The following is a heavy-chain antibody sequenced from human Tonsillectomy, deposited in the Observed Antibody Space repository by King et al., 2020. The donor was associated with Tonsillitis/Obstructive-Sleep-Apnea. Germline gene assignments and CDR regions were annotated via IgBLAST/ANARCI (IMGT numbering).Heavy chain of an antibody. CDR3: ARGFRGDYGGNSEFDY. D-gene: IGHD4-23*01. CDR1: GGSFSGYY. Sequence: VQLQQWGAGLLKPSETLSLTCAVYGGSFSGYYWSWIRQPPGKGLEWIWEINHSGSTNYNPSLQSRVTISVDTSKNQFSLKLSSVTAADTAVYYCARGFRGDYGGNSEFDYWGQGTLVTVSS. CDR2: INHSGST. V-gene: IGHV4-34*01. J-gene: IGHJ4*02.